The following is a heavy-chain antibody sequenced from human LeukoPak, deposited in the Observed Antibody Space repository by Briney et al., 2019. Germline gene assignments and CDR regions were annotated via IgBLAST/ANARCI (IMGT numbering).Heavy chain of an antibody. J-gene: IGHJ6*03. D-gene: IGHD3-3*01. Sequence: SVKVSCKASGGTFSSYTISWVRQAPGQGLEWMGRIIPILGIANYAQKFQGRVTITADKSTSTAYMELSSLRSEATAVYYCARTIPYYYYYMDVWGKGATVTVSS. CDR3: ARTIPYYYYYMDV. V-gene: IGHV1-69*02. CDR1: GGTFSSYT. CDR2: IIPILGIA.